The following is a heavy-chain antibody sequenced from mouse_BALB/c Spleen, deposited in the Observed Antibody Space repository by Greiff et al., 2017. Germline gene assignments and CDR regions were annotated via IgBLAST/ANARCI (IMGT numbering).Heavy chain of an antibody. Sequence: VKLVESGPGLVAPSQSLSITCTVSGFSLTSYGVHWVRQPPGKGLEWLGVIWAGGSTNYNSALMSRLSISKDNSKSQVFLKMNSLQTDDTAMYYCASQLTGNYAMDYWGQGTSVTVSS. V-gene: IGHV2-9*02. CDR1: GFSLTSYG. D-gene: IGHD4-1*01. CDR2: IWAGGST. J-gene: IGHJ4*01. CDR3: ASQLTGNYAMDY.